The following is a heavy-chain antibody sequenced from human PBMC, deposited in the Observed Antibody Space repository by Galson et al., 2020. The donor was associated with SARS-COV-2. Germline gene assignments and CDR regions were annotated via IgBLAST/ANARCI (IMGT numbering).Heavy chain of an antibody. J-gene: IGHJ1*01. V-gene: IGHV3-21*01. D-gene: IGHD2-15*01. CDR3: ARDQDYGGNAFLGAEYFQH. CDR2: ISSSSSYI. Sequence: NSGGSLRLSCAASGFTFSSYSMNWVRQAPGKGLEWVSSISSSSSYIYYADSVKGRFTISRDNAKNSLYLQMNSLRAEDTAVYYCARDQDYGGNAFLGAEYFQHWGQGTLVTVSS. CDR1: GFTFSSYS.